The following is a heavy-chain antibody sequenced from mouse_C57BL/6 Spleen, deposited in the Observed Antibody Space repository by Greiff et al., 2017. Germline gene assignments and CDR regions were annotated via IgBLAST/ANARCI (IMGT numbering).Heavy chain of an antibody. CDR1: GYTFTDYE. D-gene: IGHD2-4*01. V-gene: IGHV1-15*01. CDR2: IDPETGGT. Sequence: VQLQQSGAELVRPGASVTLSCKASGYTFTDYEMHWVKQTPVHGLEWIGAIDPETGGTAYNQKFKGKAILTADKSSSTAYMELRSLTSEDSAVYYCTRDYDYDTGDAFAYWGQGTLVTVSA. J-gene: IGHJ3*01. CDR3: TRDYDYDTGDAFAY.